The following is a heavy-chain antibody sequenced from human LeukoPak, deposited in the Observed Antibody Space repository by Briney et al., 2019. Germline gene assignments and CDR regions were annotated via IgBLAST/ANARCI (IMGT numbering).Heavy chain of an antibody. Sequence: SETLSLTCTVSGGSISSSSYYWGWIRQPPGKGLEWIGSIYYSGSTYYNPSLKSRVTISVDTSKNQFSLKLSSVTAADTAVYYCARDVAASGIMDYWGQGTLVTVSS. J-gene: IGHJ4*02. CDR1: GGSISSSSYY. CDR2: IYYSGST. V-gene: IGHV4-39*07. CDR3: ARDVAASGIMDY. D-gene: IGHD2-15*01.